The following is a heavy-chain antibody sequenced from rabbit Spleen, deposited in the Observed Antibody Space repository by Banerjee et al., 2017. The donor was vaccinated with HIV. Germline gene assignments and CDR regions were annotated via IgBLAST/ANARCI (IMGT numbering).Heavy chain of an antibody. CDR3: ARGEHFSVGFSAFAIYLDL. CDR2: IDTSSVNT. D-gene: IGHD6-1*01. J-gene: IGHJ6*01. Sequence: QEQLVESGGGLVQPEGSLTLTCKAAGFDFSSSYYMCWVRQAPGKGLELIACIDTSSVNTADATWAKGRFTISKTSSTTVTLQMTSLTAADTATYFCARGEHFSVGFSAFAIYLDLWGPGTLVTVS. CDR1: GFDFSSSYY. V-gene: IGHV1S45*01.